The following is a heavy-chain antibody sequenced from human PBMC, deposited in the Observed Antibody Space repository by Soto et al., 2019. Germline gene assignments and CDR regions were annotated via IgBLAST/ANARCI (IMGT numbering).Heavy chain of an antibody. CDR3: ARVIAAAGREGDAFDI. CDR2: INHSGST. V-gene: IGHV4-34*01. J-gene: IGHJ3*02. CDR1: GGSFSGYY. D-gene: IGHD6-13*01. Sequence: SETLSLTCAVYGGSFSGYYWSWIRQPPGKGLEWIGEINHSGSTNYNPSLKSRVTISVDTSKNQFSPKLSSVTATDTAVYYCARVIAAAGREGDAFDIWGQGTMVTVSS.